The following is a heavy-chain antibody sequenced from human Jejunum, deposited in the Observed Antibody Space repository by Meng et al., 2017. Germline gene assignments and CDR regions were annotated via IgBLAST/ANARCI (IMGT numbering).Heavy chain of an antibody. Sequence: WSGSGFTFSRYSMNWVRQAPGKGLEWVASVSSTSAWIYYADSVKGRFTISRDNAKRSVYLQMSSLRAEDTAVYYCARNDYDDSVVDYWGQGTLVTVSS. D-gene: IGHD4-17*01. CDR3: ARNDYDDSVVDY. CDR2: VSSTSAWI. CDR1: GFTFSRYS. J-gene: IGHJ4*02. V-gene: IGHV3-21*01.